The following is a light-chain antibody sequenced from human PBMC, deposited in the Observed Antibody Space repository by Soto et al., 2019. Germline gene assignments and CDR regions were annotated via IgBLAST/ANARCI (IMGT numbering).Light chain of an antibody. J-gene: IGKJ5*01. Sequence: GGRTQKKQSLPVPLGQPASISCRSNQSLVHSDGIAYFSWCQQRPGRSPRRLIYKVSNRDSGVPARFSGSGSGTDFALKISSVEAEDVGVYYCMHGTHWPIPFAQGRLPEVK. CDR3: MHGTHWPIP. V-gene: IGKV2-30*02. CDR1: QSLVHSDGIAY. CDR2: KVS.